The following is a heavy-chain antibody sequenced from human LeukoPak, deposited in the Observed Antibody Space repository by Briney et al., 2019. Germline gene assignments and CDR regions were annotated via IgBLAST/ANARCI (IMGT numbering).Heavy chain of an antibody. J-gene: IGHJ3*02. Sequence: GGSLRLSCAAPGFTFSSYSMNWVRQAPGKGLEWVSSISSSSYIYYADSVKGRFTISRDNAKNSLYLQMNSLRAEDTAVYYCARERVRMDAFDIWGQGTMVTVSS. CDR2: ISSSSYI. V-gene: IGHV3-21*01. D-gene: IGHD3-10*01. CDR1: GFTFSSYS. CDR3: ARERVRMDAFDI.